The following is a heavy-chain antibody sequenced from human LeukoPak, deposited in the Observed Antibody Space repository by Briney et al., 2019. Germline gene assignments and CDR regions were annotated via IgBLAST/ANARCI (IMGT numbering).Heavy chain of an antibody. V-gene: IGHV4-59*05. D-gene: IGHD6-19*01. Sequence: SETLSLTCTVSGGSISSNYWSWIRQPAGKGLEWIGSISYSGSTYYNPSLRSRVTIYVDTSKNQFSLKLRSVTAADTAVYYCVRPRTRLAWFDPWGQGTLVTVSS. CDR2: ISYSGST. CDR3: VRPRTRLAWFDP. CDR1: GGSISSNY. J-gene: IGHJ5*02.